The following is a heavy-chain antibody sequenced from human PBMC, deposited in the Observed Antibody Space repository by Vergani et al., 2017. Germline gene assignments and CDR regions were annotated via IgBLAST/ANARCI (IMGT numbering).Heavy chain of an antibody. V-gene: IGHV5-51*01. CDR1: GYSFTNYW. CDR3: ARLSVLTGYWGGFDY. Sequence: EVQLVQSGAEVKKPGESLKISCQISGYSFTNYWIGWVRQMPGKGLEWMGIIHPADSDTRYSPSFQGQVTISVDKSISTAYLQRSSLRASDTAMYYCARLSVLTGYWGGFDYWGQGTLVTVSS. CDR2: IHPADSDT. D-gene: IGHD3-9*01. J-gene: IGHJ4*02.